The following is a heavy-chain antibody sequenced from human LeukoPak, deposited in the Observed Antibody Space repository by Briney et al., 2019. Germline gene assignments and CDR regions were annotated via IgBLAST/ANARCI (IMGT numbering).Heavy chain of an antibody. Sequence: SETLSLTCAVSDDSITMYYWTWIRQPPGKGLEWIGYIYYSGSTNYNPSLKSRVTISVDTSKNQFSLKLSSVTAADTAVYYCASITPGYSYGYGFDYWGQGTLVTVSS. CDR3: ASITPGYSYGYGFDY. CDR1: DDSITMYY. CDR2: IYYSGST. J-gene: IGHJ4*02. V-gene: IGHV4-59*01. D-gene: IGHD5-18*01.